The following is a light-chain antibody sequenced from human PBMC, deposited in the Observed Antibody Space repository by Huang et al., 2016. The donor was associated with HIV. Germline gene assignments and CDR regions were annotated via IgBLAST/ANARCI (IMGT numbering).Light chain of an antibody. CDR3: HHYDNWPPRGT. J-gene: IGKJ1*01. CDR2: GVS. V-gene: IGKV3-15*01. CDR1: QSVRGN. Sequence: EIMMTQSPATLSVSPGERATLSCRASQSVRGNIAWYQQKPGQAPRLLIFGVSTRATGIPARCRGSESGTEFTLTISSLQSEDFAIYYCHHYDNWPPRGTFGQGTKVEI.